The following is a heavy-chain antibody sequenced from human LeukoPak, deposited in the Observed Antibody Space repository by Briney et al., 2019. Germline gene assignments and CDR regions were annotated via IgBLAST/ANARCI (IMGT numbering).Heavy chain of an antibody. CDR1: GGSISSSSYY. CDR3: ASARFAVGGPFDY. D-gene: IGHD1-26*01. J-gene: IGHJ4*02. CDR2: IYYSGST. Sequence: SETLSLTCTVSGGSISSSSYYWGWIRQPPGKGLEWIGSIYYSGSTYYNPSLKSRVTISVDTSKNQFSLKLSSVTAADTAVYYCASARFAVGGPFDYWGQGTLVPVSS. V-gene: IGHV4-39*01.